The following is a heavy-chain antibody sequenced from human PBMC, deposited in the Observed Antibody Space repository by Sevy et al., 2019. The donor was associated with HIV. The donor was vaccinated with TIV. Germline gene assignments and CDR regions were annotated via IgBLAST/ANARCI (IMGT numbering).Heavy chain of an antibody. CDR1: GGSFSTSYY. V-gene: IGHV4-39*02. CDR2: IHSGST. CDR3: ANMGRGYYFYFEL. D-gene: IGHD3-3*01. Sequence: SETLSLTCTVSGGSFSTSYYWGWVRQPPGKGPEWIGCIHSGSTYYNPSLKSRVSISVDTSKNSFSLKLSSVTAADTAVYYCANMGRGYYFYFELWGQGTLVTVSS. J-gene: IGHJ4*02.